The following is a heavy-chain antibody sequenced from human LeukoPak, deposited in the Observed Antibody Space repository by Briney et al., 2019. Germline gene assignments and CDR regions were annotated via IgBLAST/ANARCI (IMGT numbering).Heavy chain of an antibody. CDR2: IKSKTDGGTT. D-gene: IGHD2-2*02. V-gene: IGHV3-15*01. CDR3: TTFSLPGRTGYCSSTSCYKGLDAFDI. Sequence: WIRQPPGKGLEWVGRIKSKTDGGTTDYAAPVKGRFTISRDDSKNTLYLQMNSLKTEDTAVYYCTTFSLPGRTGYCSSTSCYKGLDAFDIWGQGTMVTVSS. J-gene: IGHJ3*02.